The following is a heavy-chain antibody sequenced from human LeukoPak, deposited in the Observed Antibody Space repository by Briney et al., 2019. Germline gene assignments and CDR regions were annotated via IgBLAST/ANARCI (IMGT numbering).Heavy chain of an antibody. CDR3: ATDVSSPGIAVAGQKDY. D-gene: IGHD6-19*01. CDR2: IKSKTDGGTT. V-gene: IGHV3-15*01. CDR1: GFTFSNAW. J-gene: IGHJ4*02. Sequence: GGSLRLSCAASGFTFSNAWMSWVRQAPGKGLEWVGRIKSKTDGGTTDYAAPVKGRFTISRDDSKNTLYLQMNSLKTEDTAVYYCATDVSSPGIAVAGQKDYWGQGTLVTVSS.